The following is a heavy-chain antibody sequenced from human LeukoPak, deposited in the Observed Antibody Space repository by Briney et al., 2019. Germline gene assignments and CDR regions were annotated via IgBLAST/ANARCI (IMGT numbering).Heavy chain of an antibody. CDR3: ARFGYSSGWYVGY. CDR1: GGSISSYY. V-gene: IGHV4-59*08. J-gene: IGHJ4*02. Sequence: SETLSLTCTVSGGSISSYYWSWIRQPPGKGLEWIGYIYYSGSTNYNPSLKSRVTISVDTSKNQFSLKLSSVTAADTAVYYCARFGYSSGWYVGYWGQGTLVTVSS. D-gene: IGHD6-19*01. CDR2: IYYSGST.